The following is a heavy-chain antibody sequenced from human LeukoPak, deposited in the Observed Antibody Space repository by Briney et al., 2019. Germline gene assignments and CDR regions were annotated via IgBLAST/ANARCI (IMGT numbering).Heavy chain of an antibody. CDR3: ARQPIVQRTYAFDI. V-gene: IGHV4-39*01. D-gene: IGHD3-16*02. J-gene: IGHJ3*02. CDR1: GGSISSSSYY. CDR2: IYYTGTT. Sequence: PETLSLTCSVSGGSISSSSYYWGWIRQPPGKGLEWIGSIYYTGTTYYNPSLKSRVTISVDTSRNQLSLKLSSVTAADTAVYYCARQPIVQRTYAFDIWGQGTMVTVSS.